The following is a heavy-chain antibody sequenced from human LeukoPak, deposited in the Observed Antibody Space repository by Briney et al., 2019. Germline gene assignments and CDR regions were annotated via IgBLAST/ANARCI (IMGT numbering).Heavy chain of an antibody. CDR2: NYPADSDT. Sequence: GESLKISCKGSGYSFTSYWLGWVRQIPGKGLEWMGINYPADSDTRYSPSFQGQATISADKSISTAYLQWSSLKASDTAMYYCASTIRYFDWPDAFDIWGQGTMVTVSS. D-gene: IGHD3-9*01. CDR3: ASTIRYFDWPDAFDI. CDR1: GYSFTSYW. V-gene: IGHV5-51*01. J-gene: IGHJ3*02.